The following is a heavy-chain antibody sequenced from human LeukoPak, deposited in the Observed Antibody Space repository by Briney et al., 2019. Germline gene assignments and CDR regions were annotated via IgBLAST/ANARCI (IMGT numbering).Heavy chain of an antibody. V-gene: IGHV3-7*04. D-gene: IGHD6-13*01. Sequence: GGSLRLSCAASGFPFSIYWMSWVRQAPGKGLEWVASIKQEGSENYYVGSVRGRFTISKDNAKSSLYLQMNSLRAEDTAVYYCARGPGLGYSTTYYDYWGQGTLVTVSS. CDR1: GFPFSIYW. CDR2: IKQEGSEN. CDR3: ARGPGLGYSTTYYDY. J-gene: IGHJ4*02.